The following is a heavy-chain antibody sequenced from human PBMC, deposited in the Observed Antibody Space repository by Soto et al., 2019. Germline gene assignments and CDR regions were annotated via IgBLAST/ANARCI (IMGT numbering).Heavy chain of an antibody. CDR2: ISSSSSTT. Sequence: EVQLVESGGGLVQPGGSLRLSCAASGFTFSSYSMNWVRQAPGKGLEWVSYISSSSSTTYYSDSVKGRFTISRDNAKNSLYLQMNSLRAEDTAVYYCASPLSSTRTYWGQGTLVTVSS. J-gene: IGHJ4*02. CDR1: GFTFSSYS. CDR3: ASPLSSTRTY. D-gene: IGHD2-2*01. V-gene: IGHV3-48*01.